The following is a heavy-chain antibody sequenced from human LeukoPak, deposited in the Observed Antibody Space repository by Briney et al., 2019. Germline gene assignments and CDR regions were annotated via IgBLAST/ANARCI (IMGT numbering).Heavy chain of an antibody. D-gene: IGHD6-6*01. CDR1: GFTFSSIA. Sequence: PGGSLRLSCAASGFTFSSIAMSWVRQAPGKGLEWVSSISGSGGSTYHADSVKGRFTIARDTSKNTLHLQMNSLRVDDTAVYYCAKGGRGAARFSGLDVWGQGTTVTVSS. CDR3: AKGGRGAARFSGLDV. J-gene: IGHJ6*02. CDR2: ISGSGGST. V-gene: IGHV3-23*01.